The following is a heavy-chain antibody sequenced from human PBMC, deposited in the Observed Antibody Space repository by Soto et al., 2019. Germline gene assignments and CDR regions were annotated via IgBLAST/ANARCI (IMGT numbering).Heavy chain of an antibody. Sequence: PGESLKISCQGSGYRFSSYWIAWVRQMPGKGLEWMGIIYPGDSDTIYSPSFQGQVTFSVDKSTSTAYLQWSSLKASDTAMYYCASLLTYYDFWSGPSYYYGMDVWGQGTTVTVSS. CDR2: IYPGDSDT. V-gene: IGHV5-51*01. J-gene: IGHJ6*02. CDR1: GYRFSSYW. CDR3: ASLLTYYDFWSGPSYYYGMDV. D-gene: IGHD3-3*01.